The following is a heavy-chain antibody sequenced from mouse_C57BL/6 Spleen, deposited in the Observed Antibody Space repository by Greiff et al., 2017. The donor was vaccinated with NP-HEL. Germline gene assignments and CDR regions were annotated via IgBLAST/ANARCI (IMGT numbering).Heavy chain of an antibody. CDR3: ARPTTEYYAMDY. CDR1: GYTFTSYW. V-gene: IGHV1-53*01. D-gene: IGHD1-1*01. Sequence: VQLQQSGTELVKPGASVKLSCKASGYTFTSYWMHWVKQRPGQGLEWIGNINTSNGGTNYNEKFKSKATLTVDKSSSTAYMQLSSLTSEDSAVYYCARPTTEYYAMDYWGQRTSVTVSS. CDR2: INTSNGGT. J-gene: IGHJ4*01.